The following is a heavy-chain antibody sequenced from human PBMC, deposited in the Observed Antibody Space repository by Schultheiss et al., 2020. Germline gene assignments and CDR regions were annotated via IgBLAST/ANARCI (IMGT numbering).Heavy chain of an antibody. V-gene: IGHV3-15*01. CDR1: GFTFSSYW. Sequence: SCAASGFTFSSYWMHWVRQAPGKGLEWVGRIKSKTDGGTTDYASPVKGRFTISRDDSKNTLYLQMNSLRAEDTAVYYCARRGYSGKANYYYYYYMDVWGKGTTVNVSS. CDR2: IKSKTDGGTT. CDR3: ARRGYSGKANYYYYYYMDV. D-gene: IGHD3-10*01. J-gene: IGHJ6*03.